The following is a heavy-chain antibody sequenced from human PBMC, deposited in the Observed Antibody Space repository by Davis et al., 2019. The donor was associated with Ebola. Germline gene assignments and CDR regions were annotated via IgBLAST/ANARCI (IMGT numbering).Heavy chain of an antibody. J-gene: IGHJ4*02. D-gene: IGHD1-1*01. Sequence: AASVKVSCKASGYTFTGYAMHWVRQAPGQRLEWMGWISAYNGNTNYAQKLQGRVTMTTDTSTSTAYMEVGSLRSDDTAVYYCARAQFPTTSDHWGQGTLVTVSS. CDR1: GYTFTGYA. V-gene: IGHV1-18*01. CDR3: ARAQFPTTSDH. CDR2: ISAYNGNT.